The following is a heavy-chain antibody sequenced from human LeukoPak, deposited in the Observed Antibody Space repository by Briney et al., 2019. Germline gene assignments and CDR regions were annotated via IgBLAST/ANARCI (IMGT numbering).Heavy chain of an antibody. CDR2: INPSGGST. CDR1: GYTFTSYY. V-gene: IGHV1-46*01. Sequence: GASVKVSCKASGYTFTSYYMHWVRQAPGQGLEWMGIINPSGGSTSYAQKFQGRVTMTRDTSTSTVYMELSSLRSEDTAVYYCARERMVPAATTPQIYYYYMDVWGKGTTVTVSS. CDR3: ARERMVPAATTPQIYYYYMDV. J-gene: IGHJ6*03. D-gene: IGHD2-2*01.